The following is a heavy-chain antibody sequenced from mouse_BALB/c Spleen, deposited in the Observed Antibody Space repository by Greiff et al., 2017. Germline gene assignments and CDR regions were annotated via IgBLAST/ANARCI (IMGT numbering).Heavy chain of an antibody. Sequence: EVKLMESGGGLVQPGGSLKLSCAASGFDFSRYWMSWVRQAPGKGLEWIGEINPDSSTINYTPSLKDKFIISRDNAKNTLYLQMSKVRSEDTALYYCARLYGNYLYYAMDYWGQGTSVTVSS. CDR3: ARLYGNYLYYAMDY. CDR2: INPDSSTI. V-gene: IGHV4-1*02. D-gene: IGHD2-1*01. CDR1: GFDFSRYW. J-gene: IGHJ4*01.